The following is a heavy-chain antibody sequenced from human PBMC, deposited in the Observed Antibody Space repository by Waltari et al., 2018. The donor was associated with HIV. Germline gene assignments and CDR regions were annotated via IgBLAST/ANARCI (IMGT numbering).Heavy chain of an antibody. J-gene: IGHJ4*02. CDR2: INPNSGGT. Sequence: QVQLVQSGAEVKKPGASVKVSCKASGYTFTGYYMHWVRQAPGQGLEWMGRINPNSGGTNYAQKCQGRVTMTRDTSISTAYMELSRLRSDDTAVYYCARGPLSYSYGYEDYWGQGTLVTVSS. V-gene: IGHV1-2*06. CDR1: GYTFTGYY. CDR3: ARGPLSYSYGYEDY. D-gene: IGHD5-18*01.